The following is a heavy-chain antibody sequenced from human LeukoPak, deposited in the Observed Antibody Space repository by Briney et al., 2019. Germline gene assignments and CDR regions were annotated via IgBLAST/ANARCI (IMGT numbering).Heavy chain of an antibody. CDR1: GFTFSGYE. D-gene: IGHD4-17*01. CDR3: ARAYGARPYYYFDY. V-gene: IGHV3-48*03. CDR2: ICGRGLTT. J-gene: IGHJ4*02. Sequence: GGSLRLSCEASGFTFSGYEMNWVRQAPGKGLEWISYICGRGLTTFYADSVKGRFTISRDNAKNLLYLQMNGLRAEDTAVYYCARAYGARPYYYFDYWGQGSLVTVSS.